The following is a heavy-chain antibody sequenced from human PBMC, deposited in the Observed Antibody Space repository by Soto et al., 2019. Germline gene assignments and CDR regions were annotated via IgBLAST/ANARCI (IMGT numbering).Heavy chain of an antibody. D-gene: IGHD5-18*01. CDR2: IYYSGST. Sequence: QVQLQESGPGLVKPSQTLSLTCTVSGGSISSGGYYWSWIRQHPGKGLEWIGYIYYSGSTYYNPSLTSRVTISVDPSKNQFSLKLSSVTAADTAVYYCARAYVDTAVAAFDYWGQGTLVTVSS. V-gene: IGHV4-31*03. CDR1: GGSISSGGYY. J-gene: IGHJ4*02. CDR3: ARAYVDTAVAAFDY.